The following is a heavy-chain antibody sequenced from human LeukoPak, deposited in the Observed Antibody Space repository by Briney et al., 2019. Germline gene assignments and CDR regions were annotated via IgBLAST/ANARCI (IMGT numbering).Heavy chain of an antibody. V-gene: IGHV3-23*01. CDR1: GFTFSSYA. CDR3: AGGRDYYDSSGYYSGGYFDY. D-gene: IGHD3-22*01. CDR2: LSGSGDTT. Sequence: HPGGSLRLSCAASGFTFSSYAMSWVRQAPGKGLEWVSALSGSGDTTYYADSVKGRFTISRDNSRNTLFLQMSSLRAEDTAVYYCAGGRDYYDSSGYYSGGYFDYWGQGTLVTVSS. J-gene: IGHJ4*02.